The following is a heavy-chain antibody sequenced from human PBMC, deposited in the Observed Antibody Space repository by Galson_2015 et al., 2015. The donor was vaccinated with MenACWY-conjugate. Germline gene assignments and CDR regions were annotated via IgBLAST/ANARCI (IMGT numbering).Heavy chain of an antibody. CDR1: GYTLTELS. CDR3: ATWGSIIAATTNWFDP. D-gene: IGHD6-6*01. J-gene: IGHJ5*02. V-gene: IGHV1-24*01. Sequence: SVKVSCKVSGYTLTELSMHWVRRAPGKGLEWMGGFDPEDGETIYAQKFQGRVTMTEDTSTDTAYMELSSLRSEDTAVYYCATWGSIIAATTNWFDPWGQGTLVTVSS. CDR2: FDPEDGET.